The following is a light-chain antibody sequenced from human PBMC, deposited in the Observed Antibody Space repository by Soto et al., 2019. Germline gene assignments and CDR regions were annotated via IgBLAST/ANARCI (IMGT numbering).Light chain of an antibody. J-gene: IGKJ5*01. CDR2: DAS. CDR1: QSASSY. Sequence: EIVLTQSPASLSLSPGERATLSCRASQSASSYLAWYQQKPGQAPRLLIYDASNRATGIPARFSGSGSGTDFTLTISSLEPEDFAVYYCQQRSNWPITFGQGTRLEI. CDR3: QQRSNWPIT. V-gene: IGKV3-11*01.